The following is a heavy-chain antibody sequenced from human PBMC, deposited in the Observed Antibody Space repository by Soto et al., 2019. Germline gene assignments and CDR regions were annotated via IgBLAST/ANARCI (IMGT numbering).Heavy chain of an antibody. CDR1: GYTFTSYY. J-gene: IGHJ6*03. Sequence: QVQLVQSGAEVKKPGASVKVSCKASGYTFTSYYMHWVRQAPGQGLKWMGIINPSGGSTSYAQKCQGRVTMTGDMYASTVYMEVSSMRSEDTDVYYCASGDDFVSGYHSGGGDYYYYMDVWGKGTTVTVSS. V-gene: IGHV1-46*03. CDR3: ASGDDFVSGYHSGGGDYYYYMDV. D-gene: IGHD3-3*01. CDR2: INPSGGST.